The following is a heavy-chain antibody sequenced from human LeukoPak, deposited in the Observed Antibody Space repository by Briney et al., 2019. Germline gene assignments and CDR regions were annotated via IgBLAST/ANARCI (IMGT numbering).Heavy chain of an antibody. Sequence: VASVKVSCKASGYSFTGYHLHWVRQAPGQGLEWMGWINPNSGATNYAQQFQGRVTVTRDTSISTTYMELSGLRSDDTAVYFCTTVTWGYWHFDVWGRGALVTVSS. J-gene: IGHJ2*01. V-gene: IGHV1-2*02. D-gene: IGHD4-17*01. CDR3: TTVTWGYWHFDV. CDR1: GYSFTGYH. CDR2: INPNSGAT.